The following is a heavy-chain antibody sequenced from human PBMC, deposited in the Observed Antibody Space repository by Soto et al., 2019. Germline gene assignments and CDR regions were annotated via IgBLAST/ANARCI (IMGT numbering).Heavy chain of an antibody. CDR2: IYYSGST. V-gene: IGHV4-59*01. D-gene: IGHD4-17*01. CDR3: ARGVGGTAYGDHNYFDY. Sequence: SETLSLTCTVSGGSISSYYWSWIRQPPGKGLEWIGYIYYSGSTNYNPSLTSRVTISVDTSKNQFSLKLSSVTAADTAVYYCARGVGGTAYGDHNYFDYWGQGTLVTVSS. CDR1: GGSISSYY. J-gene: IGHJ4*02.